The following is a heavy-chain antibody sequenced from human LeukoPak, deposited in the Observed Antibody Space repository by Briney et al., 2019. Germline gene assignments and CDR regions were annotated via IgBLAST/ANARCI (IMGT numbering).Heavy chain of an antibody. J-gene: IGHJ4*02. V-gene: IGHV3-74*03. Sequence: GGSLRLSCAASGFTFSSYWMHWVRQAPGKGLVWVSRINTDERSTTYADFVKGRFTISRDNAKNMLYLQMNSLRVEDTAVYYCARGPWGRGAMAGTMGDWGQGTLVTVSS. CDR2: INTDERST. CDR1: GFTFSSYW. D-gene: IGHD6-19*01. CDR3: ARGPWGRGAMAGTMGD.